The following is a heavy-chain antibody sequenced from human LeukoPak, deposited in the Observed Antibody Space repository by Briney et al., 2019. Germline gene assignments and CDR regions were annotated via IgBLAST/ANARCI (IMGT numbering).Heavy chain of an antibody. V-gene: IGHV4-4*07. Sequence: PSETLSLTCTVSGGSISSYYWSWIRQPAGKGLEWIGRIYTSGSTNYNPSLKSRVTMSVDTSKNQFSLKLSSVTAADTAVYYCARVLCSTDSTCWFDPWGQGTLVTVSS. CDR2: IYTSGST. D-gene: IGHD2-2*01. CDR3: ARVLCSTDSTCWFDP. J-gene: IGHJ5*02. CDR1: GGSISSYY.